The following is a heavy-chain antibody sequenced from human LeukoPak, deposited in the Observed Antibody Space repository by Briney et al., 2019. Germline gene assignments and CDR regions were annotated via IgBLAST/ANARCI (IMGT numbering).Heavy chain of an antibody. CDR3: ASLTRDNYYGSRSYYFALDY. CDR1: GGTFSSYA. V-gene: IGHV1-69*04. CDR2: IIPILGIA. D-gene: IGHD3-10*01. J-gene: IGHJ4*02. Sequence: GASVKVSCKASGGTFSSYAISWVRQAPGQGLEWMGRIIPILGIANYAQKFQGRVTITADKSTSTAYMELSSLRSEDTAVYYCASLTRDNYYGSRSYYFALDYWGQGTLVTVSS.